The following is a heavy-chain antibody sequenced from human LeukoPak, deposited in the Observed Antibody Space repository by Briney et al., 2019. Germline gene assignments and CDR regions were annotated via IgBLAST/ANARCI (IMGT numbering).Heavy chain of an antibody. CDR2: ISSSSSYI. CDR1: GFTFSSYS. Sequence: GGSLRLSCAASGFTFSSYSMNWVRQAPGKGLEWVSSISSSSSYIYYADSVKGRFTISRDNAKNSLYLQMNSLRAEDTAVYYCARDNSGYYDFWSGYSHYYYMDVWGKGTTVTVSS. V-gene: IGHV3-21*01. D-gene: IGHD3-3*01. CDR3: ARDNSGYYDFWSGYSHYYYMDV. J-gene: IGHJ6*03.